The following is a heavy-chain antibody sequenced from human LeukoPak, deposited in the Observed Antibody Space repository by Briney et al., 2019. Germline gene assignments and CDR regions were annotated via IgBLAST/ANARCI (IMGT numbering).Heavy chain of an antibody. Sequence: SETLSLTCTVSGGSISSYYWSWIRQPPGKGLEWIGYIYYSGSTNYNPSLKSRVTISVDTSKNQFSLKLSSVTAADTAVYYCARDADREESYFDYWGQGTLVTVSS. D-gene: IGHD1-14*01. CDR1: GGSISSYY. J-gene: IGHJ4*02. CDR2: IYYSGST. V-gene: IGHV4-59*01. CDR3: ARDADREESYFDY.